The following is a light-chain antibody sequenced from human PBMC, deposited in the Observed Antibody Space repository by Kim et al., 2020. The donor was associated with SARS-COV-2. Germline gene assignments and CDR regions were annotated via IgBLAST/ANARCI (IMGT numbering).Light chain of an antibody. CDR3: QAWDSSTGV. J-gene: IGLJ1*01. CDR2: QDS. V-gene: IGLV3-1*01. Sequence: LSPGQTVSITCSGDKLGDKYVCWYHQKPGQSPVLVIYQDSKRPSGIPERFSGSNSGNTATLTISGTQAMDEADYYCQAWDSSTGVFGTGTKVTVL. CDR1: KLGDKY.